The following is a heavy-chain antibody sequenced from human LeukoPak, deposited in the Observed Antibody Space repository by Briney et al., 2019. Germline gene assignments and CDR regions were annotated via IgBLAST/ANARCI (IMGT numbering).Heavy chain of an antibody. V-gene: IGHV1-3*01. CDR3: ASRTSSSWYFACFDY. D-gene: IGHD6-13*01. J-gene: IGHJ4*02. CDR1: GYTFTSYA. CDR2: INAGNGNT. Sequence: ASVKVSCKASGYTFTSYAMHWVRQAPGQRLEWMGWINAGNGNTKYSQKSQGRVTITRDTSASTAYMELSSLRSEDTAVYYCASRTSSSWYFACFDYWGQGTLVTVSS.